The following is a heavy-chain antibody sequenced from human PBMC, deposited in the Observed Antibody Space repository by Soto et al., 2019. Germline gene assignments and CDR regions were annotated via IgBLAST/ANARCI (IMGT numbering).Heavy chain of an antibody. CDR3: AGFWSGYYTGYYYYYGMDV. J-gene: IGHJ6*02. Sequence: SETLSLTCTVSGGSISSSSYYWGWIRQPPGKGLEWIGSIYYSGSTYYNPSLKSRVTISVDTSKNQFSLKLSSVTAADTAVYYCAGFWSGYYTGYYYYYGMDVWGQGTTVTVSS. D-gene: IGHD3-3*01. CDR1: GGSISSSSYY. V-gene: IGHV4-39*01. CDR2: IYYSGST.